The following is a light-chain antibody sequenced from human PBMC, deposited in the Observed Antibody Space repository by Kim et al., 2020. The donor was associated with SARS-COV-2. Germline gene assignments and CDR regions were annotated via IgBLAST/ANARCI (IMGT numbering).Light chain of an antibody. V-gene: IGLV1-51*01. CDR3: GTWDSSLSAVV. Sequence: QSVLTQPPSVSAAPGQKVTISCSGSSSNIGNNYVSWYQHLPGTAPKLLIYDNNKRPSGIPDRFSGSKSVTSATLGITGLQTGDEADYFCGTWDSSLSAVVFGGGTQLTVL. CDR2: DNN. J-gene: IGLJ2*01. CDR1: SSNIGNNY.